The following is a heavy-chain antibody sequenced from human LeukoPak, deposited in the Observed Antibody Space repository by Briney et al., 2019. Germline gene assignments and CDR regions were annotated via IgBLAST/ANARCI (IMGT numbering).Heavy chain of an antibody. CDR1: GYTFTGYY. Sequence: ASVKVSCKASGYTFTGYYMHWVRQAPGQGLEWMGWINPNNGNTNYAQKLQGRVTMTTDTSTSTAYMELRSLRSDDTAVYYCARESIAARGERRVPDAFDIWGQGTMVTVSS. V-gene: IGHV1-18*04. J-gene: IGHJ3*02. D-gene: IGHD6-6*01. CDR2: INPNNGNT. CDR3: ARESIAARGERRVPDAFDI.